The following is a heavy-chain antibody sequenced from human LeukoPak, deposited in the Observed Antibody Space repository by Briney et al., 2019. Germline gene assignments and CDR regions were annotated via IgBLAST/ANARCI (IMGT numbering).Heavy chain of an antibody. CDR2: IYYSGST. D-gene: IGHD7-27*01. Sequence: PSETLSLICTVSGGSISSSSYYWGWIRQPPGKGLEWIGSIYYSGSTYYNPSLKSRVTISVDTSKNQFSLKLSSVTAADTAVYYCARPAAKNWGRYHYFDYWGQGTLVTVSS. J-gene: IGHJ4*02. CDR1: GGSISSSSYY. V-gene: IGHV4-39*01. CDR3: ARPAAKNWGRYHYFDY.